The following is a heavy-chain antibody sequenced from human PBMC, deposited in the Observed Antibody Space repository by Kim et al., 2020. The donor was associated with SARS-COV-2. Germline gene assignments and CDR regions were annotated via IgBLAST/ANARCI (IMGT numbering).Heavy chain of an antibody. CDR3: ARDQAGIYYYYGMDV. V-gene: IGHV3-21*01. CDR1: GFTFSSYS. J-gene: IGHJ6*02. D-gene: IGHD3-10*01. CDR2: ISSSSSYI. Sequence: GGSLRLSCAASGFTFSSYSMNWVRQAPGKGLEWVSSISSSSSYIYYADSVKGRFTISRDNAKNLLYLQMNSLRAEDTAVYYCARDQAGIYYYYGMDVWGQGTPVTVSS.